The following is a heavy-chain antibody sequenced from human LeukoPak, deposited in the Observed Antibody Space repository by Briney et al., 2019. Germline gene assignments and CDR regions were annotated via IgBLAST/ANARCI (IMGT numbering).Heavy chain of an antibody. CDR3: AGEAAAGTYFDY. CDR2: ISYDGSNK. V-gene: IGHV3-30*04. Sequence: PGGSLRLSCAASGFTFSSYAMHWVRQAPGKGLEWVAVISYDGSNKYYVDSVKGRFTISRDNSKNTLYLQMNSLRAEDTAVYYCAGEAAAGTYFDYWGQGTLVTVSS. D-gene: IGHD6-13*01. CDR1: GFTFSSYA. J-gene: IGHJ4*02.